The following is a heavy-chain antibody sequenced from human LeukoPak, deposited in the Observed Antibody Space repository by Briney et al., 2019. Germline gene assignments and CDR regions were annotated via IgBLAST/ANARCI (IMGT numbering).Heavy chain of an antibody. D-gene: IGHD6-19*01. Sequence: GESLKISCKGSGYSFTSYWIGWVRQMPGKGLEWMGIIYPGDSDTRYSPSFQGQVTISADKSISTAYLQWSSLKASDTAMYYCAGIPDSSGWYWYFDLWGRGTLVTVSS. CDR2: IYPGDSDT. V-gene: IGHV5-51*01. CDR1: GYSFTSYW. CDR3: AGIPDSSGWYWYFDL. J-gene: IGHJ2*01.